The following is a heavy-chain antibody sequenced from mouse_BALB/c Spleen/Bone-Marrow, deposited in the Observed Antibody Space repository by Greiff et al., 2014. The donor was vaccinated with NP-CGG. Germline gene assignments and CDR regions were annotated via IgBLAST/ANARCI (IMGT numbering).Heavy chain of an antibody. CDR3: ARVFYDIASAY. D-gene: IGHD6-1*01. V-gene: IGHV1-87*01. Sequence: VQLQQSGAELARPGASVKLSCKASGYTFTGYWMHWVKQRPGQGLEWIGIIYPGNGDTGYTQKFKGKATLTADKSSSTAYMQLRNLASEYSAVYYCARVFYDIASAYWGQGTTLTVSS. J-gene: IGHJ2*01. CDR2: IYPGNGDT. CDR1: GYTFTGYW.